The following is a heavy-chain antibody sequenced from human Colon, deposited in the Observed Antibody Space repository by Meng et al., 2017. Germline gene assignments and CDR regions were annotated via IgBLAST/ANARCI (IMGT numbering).Heavy chain of an antibody. J-gene: IGHJ4*02. D-gene: IGHD1-14*01. V-gene: IGHV1-3*01. CDR3: ARGAITRTATALGW. CDR1: GFTFTGYT. Sequence: QIHFVQSGAGGKKPGASVKLSCKSSGFTFTGYTLHWVRQAPGQSLAWMGWINAADGSTKYSQKFLDRVTITRDTSASTSYMELSSLRSEDTAVYYCARGAITRTATALGWWGQGTLVTVSS. CDR2: INAADGST.